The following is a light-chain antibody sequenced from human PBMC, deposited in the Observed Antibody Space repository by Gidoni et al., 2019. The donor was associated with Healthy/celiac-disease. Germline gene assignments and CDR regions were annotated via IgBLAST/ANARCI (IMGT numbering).Light chain of an antibody. CDR1: KLGQKY. Sequence: SHELTQPPSVSVSPGLTASIMCSGDKLGQKYACWYQQKPGQSPVLVIYQDNKRPSGIPERFSGSSSGNTATLTISGTQAMDEADYYCQAWDSSIVLFGGGTKLTVL. CDR3: QAWDSSIVL. J-gene: IGLJ2*01. CDR2: QDN. V-gene: IGLV3-1*01.